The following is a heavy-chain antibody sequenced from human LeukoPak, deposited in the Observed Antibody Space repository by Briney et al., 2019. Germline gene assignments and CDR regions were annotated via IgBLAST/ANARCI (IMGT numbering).Heavy chain of an antibody. J-gene: IGHJ6*04. Sequence: GVSLRLSCGASGFTFSTYGMSWVRQAPGKGLEWVSAISGSGGNTYYADSVKGRFTISRDNAKNSLYLQMNSLRAEDTAVYYCAELGITMIGGVWGKGTTVTISS. CDR2: ISGSGGNT. CDR3: AELGITMIGGV. V-gene: IGHV3-23*01. CDR1: GFTFSTYG. D-gene: IGHD3-10*02.